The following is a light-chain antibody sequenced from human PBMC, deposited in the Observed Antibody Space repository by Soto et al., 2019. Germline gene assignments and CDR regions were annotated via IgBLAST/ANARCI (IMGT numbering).Light chain of an antibody. J-gene: IGLJ2*01. Sequence: QSVLTQPPSASGSPGQSVTISCTGTGSDVGDYDYVSWYQQHPGKVPKLIIYEVTKRPSGVPDRFSGSRSGNTASLTVSGLQAEDEADYYCSSSAGSLIFGGGTKLTVL. CDR1: GSDVGDYDY. V-gene: IGLV2-8*01. CDR3: SSSAGSLI. CDR2: EVT.